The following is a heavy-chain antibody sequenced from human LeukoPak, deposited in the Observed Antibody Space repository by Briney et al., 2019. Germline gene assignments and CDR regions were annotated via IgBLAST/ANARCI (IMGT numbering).Heavy chain of an antibody. Sequence: GGSLRLSCAASGFTFSDYSMNWVRQAPGKGLEWVSSISSRSSYIYYADAVKGRFTISRDNAWNSLNLQMNSLRAEDTAVYYCAREGATTSFDYWGQGTLVTVSS. D-gene: IGHD1-26*01. CDR3: AREGATTSFDY. V-gene: IGHV3-21*04. CDR2: ISSRSSYI. CDR1: GFTFSDYS. J-gene: IGHJ4*02.